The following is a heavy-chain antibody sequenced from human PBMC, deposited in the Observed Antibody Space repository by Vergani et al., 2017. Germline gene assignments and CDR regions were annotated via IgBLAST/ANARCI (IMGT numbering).Heavy chain of an antibody. CDR1: GYTFTRYD. J-gene: IGHJ6*03. Sequence: QVQLVQSGAEVKKPGASVKVSCKASGYTFTRYDINWVRQATGQGLEWMGWMNPNSGNTGYAQKFQGRVTMTRNTSISTAYMELSSLRSEDTAVYYCARGVGLTTTRIYYYMDVWGKGTTVTVSS. CDR2: MNPNSGNT. CDR3: ARGVGLTTTRIYYYMDV. V-gene: IGHV1-8*01. D-gene: IGHD4/OR15-4a*01.